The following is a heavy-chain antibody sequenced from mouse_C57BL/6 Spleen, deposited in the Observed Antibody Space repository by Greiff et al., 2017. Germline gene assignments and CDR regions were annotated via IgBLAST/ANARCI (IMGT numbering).Heavy chain of an antibody. Sequence: EVKLVESGGDLVKPGGSLKLSCAASGFTFSSYGMSWVRQTPDKRLEWVATISSGGSYTYYPDSVKGRFTISRDNAKNTLYLQMSSLKSEDTAMYYCASRYYYGSSLYAMDYWGQGTSVTVSS. D-gene: IGHD1-1*01. CDR1: GFTFSSYG. CDR3: ASRYYYGSSLYAMDY. CDR2: ISSGGSYT. J-gene: IGHJ4*01. V-gene: IGHV5-6*02.